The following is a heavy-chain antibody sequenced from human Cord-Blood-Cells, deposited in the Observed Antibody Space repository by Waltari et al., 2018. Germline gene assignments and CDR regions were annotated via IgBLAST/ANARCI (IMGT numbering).Heavy chain of an antibody. J-gene: IGHJ3*02. CDR1: GGSISSSSYY. CDR2: IYYSGTP. Sequence: QLQLQESGPGLVKPSETLSLTCTVPGGSISSSSYYWGWIRQPPGKGLELIGGIYYSGTPYYNPSLKSRVTISVDTSKNQFSLKLSSVTAADTAVYYCAKSKYSRFNAFDIWGQGTMVTVSS. D-gene: IGHD6-6*01. V-gene: IGHV4-39*01. CDR3: AKSKYSRFNAFDI.